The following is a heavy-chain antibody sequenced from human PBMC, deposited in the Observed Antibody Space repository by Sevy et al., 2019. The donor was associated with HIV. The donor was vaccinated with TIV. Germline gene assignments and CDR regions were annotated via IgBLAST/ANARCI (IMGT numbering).Heavy chain of an antibody. CDR3: ARDNDISAAGTGYFDY. Sequence: GGSLRLSCAASGFTFSSYDMRWVRQAPGKGLEWVAVISDDGSNKYYADSVKGRFTISRDNSKNTLYLQMNSLRAEDTAVYYSARDNDISAAGTGYFDYWGQGTLVTVSS. V-gene: IGHV3-30-3*01. D-gene: IGHD6-13*01. CDR2: ISDDGSNK. CDR1: GFTFSSYD. J-gene: IGHJ4*02.